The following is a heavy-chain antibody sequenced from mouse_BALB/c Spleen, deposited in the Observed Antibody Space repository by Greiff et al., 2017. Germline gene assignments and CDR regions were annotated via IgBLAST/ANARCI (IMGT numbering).Heavy chain of an antibody. D-gene: IGHD4-1*01. CDR1: GFSLTSYG. CDR2: IWSGGST. V-gene: IGHV2-2*02. CDR3: ARMGPYYAMDY. Sequence: VKLVESGPGLVQPSQSLSITCTVSGFSLTSYGVHWVRQSPGKGLEWLGVIWSGGSTDYNAAFISRLSISKDNSKSQVFFKMNRLQANDTAIYYCARMGPYYAMDYWGQGTSVTVSS. J-gene: IGHJ4*01.